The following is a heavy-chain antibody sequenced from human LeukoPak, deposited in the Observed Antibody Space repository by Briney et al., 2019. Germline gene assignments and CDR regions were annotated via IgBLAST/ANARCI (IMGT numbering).Heavy chain of an antibody. CDR3: ATGRFLEWLSGGGFDY. CDR2: FDPEDGET. V-gene: IGHV1-24*01. Sequence: ASVKVSCKVSGYTLTELSMHWVRQAPGKGLEWMGGFDPEDGETIYAQKIQGRVTMTEDTSTDTAYMELSSLRSEDTAVYYCATGRFLEWLSGGGFDYWGQGTLVTVSS. CDR1: GYTLTELS. J-gene: IGHJ4*02. D-gene: IGHD3-3*01.